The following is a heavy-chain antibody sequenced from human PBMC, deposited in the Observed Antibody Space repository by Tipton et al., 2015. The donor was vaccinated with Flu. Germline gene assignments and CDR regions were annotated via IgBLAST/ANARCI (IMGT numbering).Heavy chain of an antibody. CDR3: ATMISWEVVPASPFDY. CDR1: GYTFTRYY. V-gene: IGHV1-46*01. D-gene: IGHD2-21*02. CDR2: INPSGGGT. Sequence: QLVQSGAEVKKPGASVKVSCKASGYTFTRYYIHWVRQAPGQGLEWMGIINPSGGGTGYAQKFRGRVTMTRDTSTTTVYLELSGLRSEVAAVYYCATMISWEVVPASPFDYWGQGTLVTVSS. J-gene: IGHJ4*02.